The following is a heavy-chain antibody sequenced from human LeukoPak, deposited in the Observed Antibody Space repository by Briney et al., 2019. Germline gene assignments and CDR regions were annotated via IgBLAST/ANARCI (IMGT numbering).Heavy chain of an antibody. V-gene: IGHV1-2*02. J-gene: IGHJ6*03. D-gene: IGHD3-10*01. CDR3: ARDHEPMGAYYYYMDV. CDR1: GYTFIAYY. Sequence: ASVKVSCRASGYTFIAYYMHWVRQAPGQGLEWMGWINPSSGGTNYAQKFQGRVTMTRDTSISTAYMELSRLRSDDTAVYYCARDHEPMGAYYYYMDVWGKGTTVTISS. CDR2: INPSSGGT.